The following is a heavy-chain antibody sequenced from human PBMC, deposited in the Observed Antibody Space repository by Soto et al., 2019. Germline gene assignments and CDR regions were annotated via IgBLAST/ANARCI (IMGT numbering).Heavy chain of an antibody. V-gene: IGHV4-4*07. D-gene: IGHD1-1*01. CDR1: GASISGFY. J-gene: IGHJ5*02. Sequence: SETLSLTCTVSGASISGFYWSWIRKSAGKGLEWVGRIYATGTTDYNPSLKSRVMMSVDTSKKQFSLKLRSVTAADTAVYYCVRDGTKTLRDWLDPWGQGISVTVYS. CDR3: VRDGTKTLRDWLDP. CDR2: IYATGTT.